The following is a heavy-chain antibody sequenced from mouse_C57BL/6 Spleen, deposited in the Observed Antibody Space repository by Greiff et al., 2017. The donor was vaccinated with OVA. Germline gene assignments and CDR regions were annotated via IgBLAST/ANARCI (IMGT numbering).Heavy chain of an antibody. CDR3: ATGGYDYSYFDY. V-gene: IGHV1-42*01. Sequence: EVQLQQSGPELVKPGAAVKRSCKASGYSFTGYYMNWVKQSPEKSLELIGEINPSTGGTTYNQKFKAKATLTVDKSSSTAYMQLKSLTSEDSAVYYCATGGYDYSYFDYWGQGTTLTVSS. CDR1: GYSFTGYY. J-gene: IGHJ2*01. D-gene: IGHD2-4*01. CDR2: INPSTGGT.